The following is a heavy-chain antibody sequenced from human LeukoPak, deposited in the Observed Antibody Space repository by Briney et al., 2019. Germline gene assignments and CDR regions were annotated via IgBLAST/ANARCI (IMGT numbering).Heavy chain of an antibody. CDR1: GFTFSSYG. J-gene: IGHJ4*02. V-gene: IGHV3-30*18. CDR3: AKGHVPLFDY. D-gene: IGHD2-2*01. CDR2: ISYDGSNK. Sequence: PGGSLRLSCAASGFTFSSYGMHWVRQAPGKGLEWVAVISYDGSNKYYADSVKGRFTISRDNSKHTLYLQMNSLRAEDMAVYYCAKGHVPLFDYWGQGTLVTVSS.